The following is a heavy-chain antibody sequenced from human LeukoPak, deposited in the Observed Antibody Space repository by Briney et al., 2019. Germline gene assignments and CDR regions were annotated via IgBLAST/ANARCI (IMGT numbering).Heavy chain of an antibody. CDR1: GGTFRSYA. CDR2: ISAYNGNT. J-gene: IGHJ1*01. D-gene: IGHD6-13*01. V-gene: IGHV1-18*01. Sequence: ASVKVSCKASGGTFRSYAISWVRQAPGQGLEWMGWISAYNGNTKNAQNLQGRVTMTTDTSTTTAYMELRSLKSDDTAVYYCARGHSTSWPEYFQHWGQGTLVTVSS. CDR3: ARGHSTSWPEYFQH.